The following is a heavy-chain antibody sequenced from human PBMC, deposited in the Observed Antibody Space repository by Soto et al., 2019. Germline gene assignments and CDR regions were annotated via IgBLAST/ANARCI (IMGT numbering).Heavy chain of an antibody. CDR2: ISYDGSDK. CDR3: VGGQYYFDY. J-gene: IGHJ4*02. D-gene: IGHD3-16*01. V-gene: IGHV3-30*03. Sequence: QVQLVESGRGVVQPGRSLRLSCAASGFPFTSYGMHWVRKGPDKGLEWVAIISYDGSDKYYADSVKGRFTISRDNSKNTLYLQMNSLRPEDTALYYCVGGQYYFDYRGQGTLVIVSS. CDR1: GFPFTSYG.